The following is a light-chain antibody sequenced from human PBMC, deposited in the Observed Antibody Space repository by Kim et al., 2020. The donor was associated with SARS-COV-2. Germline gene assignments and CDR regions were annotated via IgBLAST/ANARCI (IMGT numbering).Light chain of an antibody. J-gene: IGLJ1*01. CDR1: KLGDKY. CDR3: QAWDSSTHNYV. V-gene: IGLV3-1*01. CDR2: QDN. Sequence: PGPTARITGSGYKLGDKYVSWYQQKPGQSPVVVMYQDNQRPSGIPERFSGSNSGNTATLTISGTQAMDEADYYCQAWDSSTHNYVFGAGTKVTVL.